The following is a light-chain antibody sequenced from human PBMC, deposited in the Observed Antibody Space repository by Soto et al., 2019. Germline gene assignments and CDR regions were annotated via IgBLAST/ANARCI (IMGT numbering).Light chain of an antibody. CDR3: QQLNSYPLT. J-gene: IGKJ4*01. CDR1: QTISRN. CDR2: AAS. Sequence: DIQMTQSPVSLSASVGDRVTITCRASQTISRNLNWYQQKPGKAPKLLIFAASSLQSGVPLRFSGSGSGTDFTLTISSLQPEDFATYYCQQLNSYPLTFGGGTKVEIK. V-gene: IGKV1-39*01.